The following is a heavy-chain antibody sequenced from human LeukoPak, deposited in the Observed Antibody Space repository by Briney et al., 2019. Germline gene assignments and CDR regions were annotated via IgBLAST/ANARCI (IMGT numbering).Heavy chain of an antibody. Sequence: SETLSLTCTVSGGSISSYYWSWIRQPPGKGLEWIGYIYYSGSTNYNPSLKSRVTISVDTSKNKFSLKLSSVTAADTAVYYCARGYSYGQRWFDPWGQGTLVTVSS. V-gene: IGHV4-59*01. CDR1: GGSISSYY. CDR3: ARGYSYGQRWFDP. D-gene: IGHD5-18*01. J-gene: IGHJ5*02. CDR2: IYYSGST.